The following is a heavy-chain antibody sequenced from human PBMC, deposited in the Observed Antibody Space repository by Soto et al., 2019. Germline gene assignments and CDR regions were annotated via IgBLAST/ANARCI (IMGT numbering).Heavy chain of an antibody. D-gene: IGHD4-4*01. CDR2: IYYSGST. Sequence: SETLSLTCTVSGGSISSGGYYWSWIRQHPGKGLEWIGYIYYSGSTYYNPSLKSRVTISVDTSKNQFSLKLSSVTAADTAVYYCARNDYNHFDYWGQGTLVTVSS. CDR3: ARNDYNHFDY. J-gene: IGHJ4*02. V-gene: IGHV4-31*03. CDR1: GGSISSGGYY.